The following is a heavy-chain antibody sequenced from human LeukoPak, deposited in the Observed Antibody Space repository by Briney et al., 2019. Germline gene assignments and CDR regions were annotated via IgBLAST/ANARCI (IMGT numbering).Heavy chain of an antibody. CDR1: GFAFSSYA. J-gene: IGHJ3*02. CDR3: ARDSNCGGNCYSGINIFDI. D-gene: IGHD2-21*02. V-gene: IGHV3-33*01. CDR2: IWYDGSNE. Sequence: PGGSLRLSCAASGFAFSSYAMPWVRQAPGKGLEWVAVIWYDGSNEYYVDSVKGRFTISRDNSKNTVYLQMNSLRVEDTAVYYCARDSNCGGNCYSGINIFDIWGQGTMVTVSS.